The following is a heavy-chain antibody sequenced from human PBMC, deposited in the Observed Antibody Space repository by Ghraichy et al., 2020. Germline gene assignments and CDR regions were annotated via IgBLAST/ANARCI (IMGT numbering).Heavy chain of an antibody. D-gene: IGHD2-21*02. J-gene: IGHJ4*02. CDR2: VSASGDGT. Sequence: GGSLRLSCAASGFTFSSYAMSWVRQAPGKGLEWVSAVSASGDGTYYADSVKGRFTISRDNSRTTLFLQMNSLRAEDTAVYYCAKPKAPVTANVGYDFDYWGQGTLVTVSS. V-gene: IGHV3-23*01. CDR1: GFTFSSYA. CDR3: AKPKAPVTANVGYDFDY.